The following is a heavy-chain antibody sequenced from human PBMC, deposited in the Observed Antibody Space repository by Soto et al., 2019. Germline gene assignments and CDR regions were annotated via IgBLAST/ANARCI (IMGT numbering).Heavy chain of an antibody. Sequence: SLRLSCAASGFTFSSYAMSWVRQAPGKGLEWVSAISGSGGSTYYADSVKGRFTISRDNSKNTLYLQMNSLRAEDTAVYYCAKALSVAAGYCYDGMDVWGQGTRVTVYS. CDR1: GFTFSSYA. V-gene: IGHV3-23*01. CDR2: ISGSGGST. J-gene: IGHJ6*02. CDR3: AKALSVAAGYCYDGMDV. D-gene: IGHD6-19*01.